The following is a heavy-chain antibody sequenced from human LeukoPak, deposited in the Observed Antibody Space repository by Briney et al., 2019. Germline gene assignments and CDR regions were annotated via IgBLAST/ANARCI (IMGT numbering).Heavy chain of an antibody. J-gene: IGHJ5*02. CDR3: ARDLGAEQWLVPYNWFDP. D-gene: IGHD6-19*01. V-gene: IGHV1-2*02. Sequence: ASVKVSCKASGYTFTNYAISWVRQAPGQGLEWMGWIYPNSGGTNYAQKFQGRVTMTRDTSISTAYMELSRLRSDDTAVYYCARDLGAEQWLVPYNWFDPWGQGTLVTVSS. CDR2: IYPNSGGT. CDR1: GYTFTNYA.